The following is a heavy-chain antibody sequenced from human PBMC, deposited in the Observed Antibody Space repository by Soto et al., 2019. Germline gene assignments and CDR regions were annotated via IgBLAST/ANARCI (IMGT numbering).Heavy chain of an antibody. CDR1: GFRFSIYS. Sequence: EVQLVESGGSLVQPGGSLRLSCAASGFRFSIYSMNWVRQAPGKGLACSAYITSDTKTIKYAHSVRGRLTISSDNGKNSVWLKRNSLRDEDTAVYYCARSVEGHFNYWGQGTVVTASA. J-gene: IGHJ4*02. V-gene: IGHV3-48*02. D-gene: IGHD6-19*01. CDR3: ARSVEGHFNY. CDR2: ITSDTKTI.